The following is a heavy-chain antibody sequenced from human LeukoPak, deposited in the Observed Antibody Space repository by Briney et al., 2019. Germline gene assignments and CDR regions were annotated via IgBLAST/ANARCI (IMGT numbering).Heavy chain of an antibody. D-gene: IGHD1-26*01. Sequence: TGGSLRLSCTASGFTFSSYNMNWVRQAPGKGLEWVSYMRSSSNTIYYADSVKGRFTISRDNAKNSLYLQMNSLRDEDTAVYYCAREIVGATIDWGQGTLVTVSS. V-gene: IGHV3-48*02. CDR3: AREIVGATID. CDR2: MRSSSNTI. J-gene: IGHJ4*02. CDR1: GFTFSSYN.